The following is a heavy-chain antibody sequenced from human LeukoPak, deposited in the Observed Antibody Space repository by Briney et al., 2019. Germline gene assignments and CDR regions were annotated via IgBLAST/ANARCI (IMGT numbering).Heavy chain of an antibody. J-gene: IGHJ4*02. V-gene: IGHV4-39*01. D-gene: IGHD6-19*01. Sequence: PSETLSLTCTVSGGSISSSSCYWGWIRQPPGKGLEWIGSIFYSGITYYNPSLKSRVTISVDTSKNQFSLKLSSVTAADTAVYYCARLSVSTGWDLDYWGQGTLVTVSS. CDR2: IFYSGIT. CDR3: ARLSVSTGWDLDY. CDR1: GGSISSSSCY.